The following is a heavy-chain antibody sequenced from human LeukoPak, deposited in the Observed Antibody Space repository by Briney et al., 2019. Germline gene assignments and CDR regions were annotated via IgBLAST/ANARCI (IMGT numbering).Heavy chain of an antibody. J-gene: IGHJ3*01. V-gene: IGHV4-39*01. Sequence: PSETLSLTCAVSGGSISSTSYYWAWIRQPPGKGLEWIGTIYYSGSTYHNRSLKSRVTMSVDTSRNQFSLKLSSVDAADTAVYYCAKAGVRYFDSSGLYAFDFWGQGTTVTVSS. CDR2: IYYSGST. CDR3: AKAGVRYFDSSGLYAFDF. D-gene: IGHD3-22*01. CDR1: GGSISSTSYY.